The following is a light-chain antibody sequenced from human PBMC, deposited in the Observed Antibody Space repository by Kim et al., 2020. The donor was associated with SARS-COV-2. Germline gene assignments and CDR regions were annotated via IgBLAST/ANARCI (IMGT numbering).Light chain of an antibody. CDR2: AAS. J-gene: IGKJ4*01. V-gene: IGKV3-20*01. Sequence: SPADRATLSCKTSQSLDSIYLAWYQQKPGQVPRLLISAASRRATGVPDRFSGSGSGTDFTLTISPVEPEDFAVYYCQQYGRAPRTFGGGTKVEIK. CDR1: QSLDSIY. CDR3: QQYGRAPRT.